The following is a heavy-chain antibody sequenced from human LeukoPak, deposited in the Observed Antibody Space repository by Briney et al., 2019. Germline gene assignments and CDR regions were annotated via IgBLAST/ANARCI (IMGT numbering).Heavy chain of an antibody. CDR2: ISGSGGST. V-gene: IGHV3-23*01. CDR1: GFTFSSYA. J-gene: IGHJ4*02. CDR3: AKPIVLMVYAIDNY. Sequence: PGGSLRLSCAASGFTFSSYAMSWVRQAPGKGLVWVSAISGSGGSTYYADSVKGRFTISRDNSKNTLYLQMNSLRAEDTAVYYCAKPIVLMVYAIDNYWGQGTLVTVSS. D-gene: IGHD2-8*01.